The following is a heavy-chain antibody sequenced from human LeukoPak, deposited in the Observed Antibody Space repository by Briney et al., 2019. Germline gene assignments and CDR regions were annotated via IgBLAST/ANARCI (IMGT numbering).Heavy chain of an antibody. V-gene: IGHV3-15*01. CDR2: IKSKTDGGTT. J-gene: IGHJ4*02. Sequence: PGGSLRLSCAASAFTFSNAWMSWVRQAPGKGLEWVGRIKSKTDGGTTDYAAPVKGRYTISRDDSKNTLYLQMNSLKTEDTAVYYCTIGYCSGGSCYGYYFDYWGQGTLVTVSS. CDR3: TIGYCSGGSCYGYYFDY. CDR1: AFTFSNAW. D-gene: IGHD2-15*01.